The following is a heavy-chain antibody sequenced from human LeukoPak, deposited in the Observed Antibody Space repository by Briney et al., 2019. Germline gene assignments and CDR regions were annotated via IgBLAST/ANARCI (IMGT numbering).Heavy chain of an antibody. J-gene: IGHJ3*02. CDR2: ISGSGGST. CDR1: GFTFSSYA. V-gene: IGHV3-23*01. Sequence: GGSLRLSCAASGFTFSSYAMSWVRQAPGKGLEWVSAISGSGGSTYYADSVKGRFTISRDNSKNTLYLQMNSLRAEDTAVYYCSGVLRVTDAFDIWGQGTMVTVSS. CDR3: SGVLRVTDAFDI. D-gene: IGHD2-8*01.